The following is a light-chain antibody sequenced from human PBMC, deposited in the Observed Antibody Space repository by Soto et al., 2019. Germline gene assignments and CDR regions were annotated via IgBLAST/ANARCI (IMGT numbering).Light chain of an antibody. CDR2: DVS. J-gene: IGLJ2*01. CDR3: SSFRSRTTLL. CDR1: SSDVGGHNH. V-gene: IGLV2-14*01. Sequence: QSALTQPASVSGSPGQSITISCTGTSSDVGGHNHVSWYQQHPGTAPKLMIYDVSNRPPGVSNRFSGSKSGNTASLTISGLKAEDEAYYYCSSFRSRTTLLFGGGTKLTVL.